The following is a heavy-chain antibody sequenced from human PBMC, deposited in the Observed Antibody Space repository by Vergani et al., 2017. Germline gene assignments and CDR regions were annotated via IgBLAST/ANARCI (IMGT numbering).Heavy chain of an antibody. Sequence: QVQLVESGGGVVQPGRSLRLSCAASGFTFSSYGMHWVRQAPGKGLEWVAVISYDGSNKYYADSVKGRFTISRDNSKNTLYLQMNSLRAEDTAVYYCAKVARRYDYSLYRYFDIWGRGTLVTVSS. V-gene: IGHV3-30*18. CDR1: GFTFSSYG. CDR3: AKVARRYDYSLYRYFDI. D-gene: IGHD5-12*01. J-gene: IGHJ2*01. CDR2: ISYDGSNK.